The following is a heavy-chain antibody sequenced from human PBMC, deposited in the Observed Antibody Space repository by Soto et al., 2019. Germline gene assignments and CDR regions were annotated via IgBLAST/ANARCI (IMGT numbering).Heavy chain of an antibody. CDR3: VRFGGAAAGPGDY. J-gene: IGHJ4*02. CDR1: GFTFSSYE. CDR2: ISSSGTTI. D-gene: IGHD6-13*01. V-gene: IGHV3-48*03. Sequence: GGSLRLSCTASGFTFSSYEMNWVRQAPGKGLEWVSYISSSGTTIYYTDSVKGRFTISRDNAKKSLYLQMNSLRAEDTAVYYCVRFGGAAAGPGDYWGQGTLVTVSS.